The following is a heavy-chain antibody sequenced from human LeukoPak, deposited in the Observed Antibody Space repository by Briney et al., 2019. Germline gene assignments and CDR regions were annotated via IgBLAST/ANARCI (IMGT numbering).Heavy chain of an antibody. CDR1: GGTFSSYA. Sequence: GASVKVSCKASGGTFSSYAISWVRQAPGQGLEWMGGIIPIFGTANYAQKLQGRVTMTTDTSTSTAYMELRSLRSDDTAVYYCARDQAWFLDYWGQGTLVTVSS. J-gene: IGHJ4*02. CDR2: IIPIFGTA. D-gene: IGHD3-10*01. V-gene: IGHV1-69*05. CDR3: ARDQAWFLDY.